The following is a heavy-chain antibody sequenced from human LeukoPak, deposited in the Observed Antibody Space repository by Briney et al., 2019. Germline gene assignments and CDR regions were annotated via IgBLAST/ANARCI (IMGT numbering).Heavy chain of an antibody. CDR1: GFTFDDFA. Sequence: GRSLRLPCAASGFTFDDFAMHRVRQAPGKGLEGVSGISWNSGSIGYADSVKGRFTISRDNAKNSLYLQMNSLRAEDTALYYCPKDIELRLGELSQLDYWGQGTLVTVSS. D-gene: IGHD3-16*02. CDR2: ISWNSGSI. J-gene: IGHJ4*02. CDR3: PKDIELRLGELSQLDY. V-gene: IGHV3-9*01.